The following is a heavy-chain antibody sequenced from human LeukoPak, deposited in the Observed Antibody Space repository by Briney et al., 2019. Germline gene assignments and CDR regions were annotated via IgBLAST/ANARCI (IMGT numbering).Heavy chain of an antibody. CDR1: GFTFDDYG. V-gene: IGHV3-9*01. CDR2: ISWNSGSI. Sequence: GGSLRLSCAASGFTFDDYGMHWVRQAPGKGLEWVSGISWNSGSIGYVDSVKDRFTISRDNAKNSLYLQINSPRGEDTAVYYCARSQYWGQGTLVTVSS. J-gene: IGHJ4*02. CDR3: ARSQY.